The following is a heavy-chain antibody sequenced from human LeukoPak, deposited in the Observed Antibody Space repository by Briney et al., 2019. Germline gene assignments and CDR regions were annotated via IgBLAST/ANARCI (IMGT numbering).Heavy chain of an antibody. Sequence: GGSLRLSCTASGFTFSNSALSWVRQAPGKGLEWVSAISSSGGRTYYADSVKGRFTISRDNAKNSLYLQMNSLRAEDTALYYCAKLTSGAFDIWGQGTMVTVSS. CDR1: GFTFSNSA. V-gene: IGHV3-23*01. J-gene: IGHJ3*02. D-gene: IGHD3-10*01. CDR3: AKLTSGAFDI. CDR2: ISSSGGRT.